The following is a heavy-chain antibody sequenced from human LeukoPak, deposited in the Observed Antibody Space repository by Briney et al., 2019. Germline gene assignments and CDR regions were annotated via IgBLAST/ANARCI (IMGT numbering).Heavy chain of an antibody. J-gene: IGHJ4*02. D-gene: IGHD6-6*01. CDR3: ARADSSSSRLDC. CDR2: INSDGSSR. CDR1: GFTFSSYW. V-gene: IGHV3-74*01. Sequence: GGSLRLSCAASGFTFSSYWMHWVRQAPGKGLVWVSRINSDGSSRSYADSVKGRFTISRDNGKNSVYLQMNSLRAEDTAVYFCARADSSSSRLDCWGQGTLVTVSS.